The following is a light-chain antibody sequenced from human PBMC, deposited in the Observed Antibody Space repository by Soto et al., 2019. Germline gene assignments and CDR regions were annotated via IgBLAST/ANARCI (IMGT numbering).Light chain of an antibody. Sequence: QMTQSPSTLSGSVGDRVTITCRASQTISSWLAWYQQKPGKAPKLLIYKASTLKSGVPSRFSGSGSGTEFTLTISSLQPDDFATYYCQQYNSYSRWTFGQGTKVDIK. CDR2: KAS. J-gene: IGKJ1*01. CDR3: QQYNSYSRWT. V-gene: IGKV1-5*03. CDR1: QTISSW.